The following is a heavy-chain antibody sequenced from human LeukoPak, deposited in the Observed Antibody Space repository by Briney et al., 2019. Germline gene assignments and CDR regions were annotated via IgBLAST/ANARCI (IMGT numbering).Heavy chain of an antibody. CDR2: ISSRGTTK. J-gene: IGHJ4*02. CDR1: GFTFGTYG. D-gene: IGHD2-15*01. Sequence: PGGSLRLSCAASGFTFGTYGMNWVRQAPGKGLEYISYISSRGTTKYYADSVKGRFIISRDNAKNSLSLQMNSLRAEDTAVYYCARGYCSGGSCYGGYWGQGTLVTVSS. V-gene: IGHV3-48*01. CDR3: ARGYCSGGSCYGGY.